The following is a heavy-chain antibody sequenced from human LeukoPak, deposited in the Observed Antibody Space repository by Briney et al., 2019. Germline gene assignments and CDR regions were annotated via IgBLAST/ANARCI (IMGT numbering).Heavy chain of an antibody. J-gene: IGHJ6*02. CDR2: IFYSGST. D-gene: IGHD4/OR15-4a*01. Sequence: PSETLSLTCTLSAGATSSSSYYWGWIRQPPGKGLEWIGSIFYSGSTYYNPSLKSRVTISVDTSKNQFSLKLSSVTAADTAVYYCGRHQTMYYGMDVWGQGTTVTVSS. CDR3: GRHQTMYYGMDV. CDR1: AGATSSSSYY. V-gene: IGHV4-39*01.